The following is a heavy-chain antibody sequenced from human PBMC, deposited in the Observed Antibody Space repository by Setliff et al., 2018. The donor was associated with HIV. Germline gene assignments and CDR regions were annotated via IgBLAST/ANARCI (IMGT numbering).Heavy chain of an antibody. Sequence: SETLSLTCTVSGGSISSYYWSWIRQPAGKGLEWIGRIHTSGSTNYNPSLKSRVTMSVDTSKNQFSLKLSSVTAADAAVYYCARVGQQQLVLNDAFDIWGQGTMVTVSS. D-gene: IGHD6-13*01. J-gene: IGHJ3*02. CDR1: GGSISSYY. V-gene: IGHV4-4*07. CDR3: ARVGQQQLVLNDAFDI. CDR2: IHTSGST.